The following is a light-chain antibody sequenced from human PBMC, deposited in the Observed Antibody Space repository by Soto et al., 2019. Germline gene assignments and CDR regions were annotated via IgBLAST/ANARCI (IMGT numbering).Light chain of an antibody. CDR2: GES. CDR3: QQYNEWPLT. J-gene: IGKJ4*01. Sequence: EIVMTQSPASLSVSPGERVTLSCRASQGVNSHLAWYQQKPGQAPRHLILGESTRATGSPARFSGSGSGTDLTLTITSLQSEDYAVYYFQQYNEWPLTVGGGTKVEIK. CDR1: QGVNSH. V-gene: IGKV3D-15*01.